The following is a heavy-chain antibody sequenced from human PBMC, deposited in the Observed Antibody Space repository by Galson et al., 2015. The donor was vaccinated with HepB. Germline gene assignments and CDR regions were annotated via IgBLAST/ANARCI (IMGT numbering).Heavy chain of an antibody. V-gene: IGHV3-23*01. CDR3: AKGTTDIDY. J-gene: IGHJ4*02. D-gene: IGHD1-1*01. CDR2: IGVRGTQ. CDR1: GFTFSRLG. Sequence: SLRLSCAGSGFTFSRLGMTWVRQAPGKGLECVSAIGVRGTQDYSASVRGRFLISRDNSKNMLYLQMNNLRAEDTAVYYCAKGTTDIDYWGQGTLVTVSS.